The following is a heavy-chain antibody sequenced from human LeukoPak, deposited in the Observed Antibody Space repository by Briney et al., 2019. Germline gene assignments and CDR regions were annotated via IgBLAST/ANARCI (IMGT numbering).Heavy chain of an antibody. V-gene: IGHV3-9*01. D-gene: IGHD1-26*01. Sequence: LTGGSLRLSCAASGFTFDDYAMHWVRQAPGKGLEWVSGISWNSGSIGYADSVKGRFTISRDNAKNSLYLQMNSLRAEDTAVYYCAKDQELGIVGATNAFDIWGQGTMVTVSS. J-gene: IGHJ3*02. CDR2: ISWNSGSI. CDR1: GFTFDDYA. CDR3: AKDQELGIVGATNAFDI.